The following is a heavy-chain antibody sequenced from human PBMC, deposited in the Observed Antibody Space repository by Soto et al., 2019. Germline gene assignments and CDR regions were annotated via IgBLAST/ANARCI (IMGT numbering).Heavy chain of an antibody. V-gene: IGHV3-21*01. CDR3: AKDSSGWYYYYYGMDV. D-gene: IGHD6-19*01. CDR2: ISSSSSYI. CDR1: GFTFSSYS. J-gene: IGHJ6*02. Sequence: RLSCAASGFTFSSYSMNWVRQAPGKGLEWVSSISSSSSYIYYADSVKGRFTISRDNAKNSLYLQMNSLRAEDTAVYYCAKDSSGWYYYYYGMDVWGQGTTVTVSS.